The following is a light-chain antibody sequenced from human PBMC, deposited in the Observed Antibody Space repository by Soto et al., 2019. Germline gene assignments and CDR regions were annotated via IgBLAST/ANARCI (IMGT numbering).Light chain of an antibody. Sequence: EIVLTQSPGTLSLSPGERATLSCRASQSVSSSYLAWYQQKPGQAPRLLIYNTSSRATGTPDRFSGSGSGTDFTLTISRLELEDFAVYYCQQYGSSPTFGGGTKVDIK. CDR2: NTS. CDR3: QQYGSSPT. V-gene: IGKV3-20*01. J-gene: IGKJ4*01. CDR1: QSVSSSY.